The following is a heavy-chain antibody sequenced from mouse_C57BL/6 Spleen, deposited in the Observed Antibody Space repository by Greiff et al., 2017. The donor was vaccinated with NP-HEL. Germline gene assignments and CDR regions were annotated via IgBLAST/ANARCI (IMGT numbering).Heavy chain of an antibody. CDR1: GYTFTSYT. CDR3: ARGRTGTAYFDY. Sequence: VQLQQSGAELARPGASVKMSCKASGYTFTSYTMHWVKQRPGQGLEWIGYINPSSGYTKYNQKFKDKATLTADKSSSTAYMQLSSLTSEDSAVYYCARGRTGTAYFDYWGQGTTLTVSS. D-gene: IGHD4-1*01. J-gene: IGHJ2*01. V-gene: IGHV1-4*01. CDR2: INPSSGYT.